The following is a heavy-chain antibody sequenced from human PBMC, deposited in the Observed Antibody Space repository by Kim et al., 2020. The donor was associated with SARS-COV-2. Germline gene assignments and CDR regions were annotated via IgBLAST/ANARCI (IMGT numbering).Heavy chain of an antibody. CDR2: ISSSSSYI. CDR3: ARGKAAAGTGLFDP. D-gene: IGHD6-13*01. Sequence: GGSLRLSCAASGFTFRSYSMNWVRQAPGKGLEWVSSISSSSSYIYYADSVKGRFTISRDNAKNSLYLQMNSLRAEDTAVYYCARGKAAAGTGLFDPWGQGTLVTVSS. CDR1: GFTFRSYS. J-gene: IGHJ5*02. V-gene: IGHV3-21*01.